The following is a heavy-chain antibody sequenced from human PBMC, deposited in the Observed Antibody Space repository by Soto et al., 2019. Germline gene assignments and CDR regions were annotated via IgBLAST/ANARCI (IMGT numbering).Heavy chain of an antibody. D-gene: IGHD2-15*01. Sequence: QVQLVQSGAEVRKPGSSVRVSCKASGGSFNRHTISWVRQAPGQGLEWMGGIIPIFGTANHAQKFQGRVTITADESTSTAYMELSSLRSEDTAVYYCARGYCSGGSCYRPNYYYYYGMDVWGQGTTVTVSS. CDR1: GGSFNRHT. CDR2: IIPIFGTA. J-gene: IGHJ6*02. CDR3: ARGYCSGGSCYRPNYYYYYGMDV. V-gene: IGHV1-69*01.